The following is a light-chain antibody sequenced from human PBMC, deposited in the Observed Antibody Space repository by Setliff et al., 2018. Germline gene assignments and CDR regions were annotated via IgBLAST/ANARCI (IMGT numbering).Light chain of an antibody. Sequence: QSALTQPASVSGSPGQSITISCTGTSSDIGGYNHVSWYQQHPGKAPKLMIYEVSDRPSGVSNRFSGSKSGNTASLTISGLQAEDEADYYCSSYTIITTLDVVGTGTKVTVL. J-gene: IGLJ1*01. CDR1: SSDIGGYNH. V-gene: IGLV2-14*01. CDR3: SSYTIITTLDV. CDR2: EVS.